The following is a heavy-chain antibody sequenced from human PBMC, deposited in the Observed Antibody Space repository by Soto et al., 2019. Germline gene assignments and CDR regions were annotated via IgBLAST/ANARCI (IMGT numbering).Heavy chain of an antibody. Sequence: GGSLRLSCAASGFTFSSYSMNWVRQAPGKGLEWVSSISSSSSYIYYADSVKGRFTISRDNAKNSLYLQMTSLTPDDTSIYYCARDDVRLATIGGYFDYWGRGTQVTVSS. CDR2: ISSSSSYI. D-gene: IGHD2-8*01. V-gene: IGHV3-21*01. J-gene: IGHJ4*02. CDR3: ARDDVRLATIGGYFDY. CDR1: GFTFSSYS.